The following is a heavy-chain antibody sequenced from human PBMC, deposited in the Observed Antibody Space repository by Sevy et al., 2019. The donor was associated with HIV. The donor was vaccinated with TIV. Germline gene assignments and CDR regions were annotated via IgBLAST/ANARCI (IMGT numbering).Heavy chain of an antibody. Sequence: GGSLRLSCAASGFTFSSYWMNWVRQAPGKGLEWVANIKQDGSEKYYVDSVKGRFTISRDNAKNSMHLQMNSLRAEGTAVYYCARALAAAASYWGQGTLVTVSS. CDR2: IKQDGSEK. J-gene: IGHJ4*02. D-gene: IGHD6-25*01. V-gene: IGHV3-7*01. CDR3: ARALAAAASY. CDR1: GFTFSSYW.